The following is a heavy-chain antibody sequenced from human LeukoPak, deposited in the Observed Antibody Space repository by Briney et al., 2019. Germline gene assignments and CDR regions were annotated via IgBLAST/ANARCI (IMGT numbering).Heavy chain of an antibody. CDR1: GGSISSGGYY. CDR2: IYYSGST. Sequence: PSQTLSLTCTVSGGSISSGGYYWSWIRQHPGKGLEWIGHIYYSGSTYYNPSLKSRVTISVDTSKNQFSLKLSSVTAADTAVYYCARVLWFGEFLLDYWGQGTLVTVSS. CDR3: ARVLWFGEFLLDY. D-gene: IGHD3-10*01. J-gene: IGHJ4*02. V-gene: IGHV4-31*03.